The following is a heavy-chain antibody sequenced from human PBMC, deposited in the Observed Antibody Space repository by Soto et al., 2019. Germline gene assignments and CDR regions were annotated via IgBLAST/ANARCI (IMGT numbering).Heavy chain of an antibody. Sequence: GGSLRLSCAASGFTFSSYWMSWVRQAPGKGLEWVANIKQDGREKYYVDSVKGRFTISRGNAKNSLYLQMNTLSAEDTAVYYCAIDFKDCSSTSCYVGDAFDIWGQGTMVTVSS. V-gene: IGHV3-7*01. CDR1: GFTFSSYW. J-gene: IGHJ3*02. CDR2: IKQDGREK. CDR3: AIDFKDCSSTSCYVGDAFDI. D-gene: IGHD2-2*01.